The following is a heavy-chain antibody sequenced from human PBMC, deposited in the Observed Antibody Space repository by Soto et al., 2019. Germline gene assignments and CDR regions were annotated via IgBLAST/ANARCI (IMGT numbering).Heavy chain of an antibody. J-gene: IGHJ6*02. Sequence: PGGSLRLSCAASGFTFSSYWMSWVRQAPGKGLEWVANIKQDGSEKYYVDSVKGRFTISRDNAKNSLYLQMNSLRAEDTAVYYCARDGTYDSGSPLAGTEVLGQGTTVNVSS. D-gene: IGHD3-10*01. CDR1: GFTFSSYW. V-gene: IGHV3-7*01. CDR3: ARDGTYDSGSPLAGTEV. CDR2: IKQDGSEK.